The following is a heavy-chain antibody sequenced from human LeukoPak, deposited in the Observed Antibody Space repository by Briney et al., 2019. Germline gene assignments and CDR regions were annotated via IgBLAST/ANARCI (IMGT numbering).Heavy chain of an antibody. CDR3: ARMGSAYGDHEVHDY. V-gene: IGHV3-7*01. D-gene: IGHD4-17*01. J-gene: IGHJ4*02. Sequence: GGSLRLSCAASGFTFSSYWMSWVRQAPGKGLEWVAHIKQDGSEKYYVDPVKGRFTISRDNAKNSLYLQMNSLRAEDTAVYYCARMGSAYGDHEVHDYWGQGTLSPSPQ. CDR1: GFTFSSYW. CDR2: IKQDGSEK.